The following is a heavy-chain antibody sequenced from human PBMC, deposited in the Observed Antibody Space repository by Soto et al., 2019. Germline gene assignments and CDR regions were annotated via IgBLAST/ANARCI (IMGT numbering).Heavy chain of an antibody. CDR1: GGSISSYY. Sequence: QVQLQESGPGLVKPSETLSLTCTVSGGSISSYYWSWIRQPPGKGLEWIGYSYYSGSTNHNPSLKSRVTIPVDTSKNQFSLKLSCLTAADTAVYSCASRYGKNAFDIWGQGTMVTVSS. CDR3: ASRYGKNAFDI. D-gene: IGHD5-18*01. CDR2: SYYSGST. V-gene: IGHV4-59*01. J-gene: IGHJ3*02.